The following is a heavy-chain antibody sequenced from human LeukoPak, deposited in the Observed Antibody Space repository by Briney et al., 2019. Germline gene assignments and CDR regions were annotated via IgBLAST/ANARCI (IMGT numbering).Heavy chain of an antibody. J-gene: IGHJ4*02. CDR1: GGSISSSSYY. CDR2: IYYSGST. V-gene: IGHV4-39*01. Sequence: SETLSLTCTVSGGSISSSSYYWGWIRQPPGKGLEWIGSIYYSGSTYYNPSLKSRVTISVDTSKNQFSLKLSSVTAADTAVYYCARVGAVAGPVYFDYWGQGTLVTVSS. D-gene: IGHD6-19*01. CDR3: ARVGAVAGPVYFDY.